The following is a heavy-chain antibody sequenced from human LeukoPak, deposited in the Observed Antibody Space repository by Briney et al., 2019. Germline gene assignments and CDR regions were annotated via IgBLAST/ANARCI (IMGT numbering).Heavy chain of an antibody. J-gene: IGHJ4*02. CDR1: GYTFTGYY. CDR2: INPNSGGT. Sequence: GASVKVSCKASGYTFTGYYMHWVRQAPGQGLEWMGWINPNSGGTNSAQKFQGRVTMTRDTSISTAYMELSRLRSDDTAVYYCARDYYGSGSYYNVLYYFDYWGQGTLVTVSS. D-gene: IGHD3-10*01. CDR3: ARDYYGSGSYYNVLYYFDY. V-gene: IGHV1-2*02.